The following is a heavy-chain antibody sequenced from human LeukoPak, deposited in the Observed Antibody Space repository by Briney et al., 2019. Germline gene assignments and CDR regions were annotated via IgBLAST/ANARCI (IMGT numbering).Heavy chain of an antibody. Sequence: SETLSLTCTVSGGSISSSSYYWGWIRQPPGKGLEWIGSIYYSGSTYYNPSLKSRVTISVDTSKNQFSLKLSSVTAADTAVYYCARLVTTIGNAFDIWGQGTMVTVSS. CDR1: GGSISSSSYY. V-gene: IGHV4-39*07. J-gene: IGHJ3*02. CDR3: ARLVTTIGNAFDI. CDR2: IYYSGST. D-gene: IGHD4-17*01.